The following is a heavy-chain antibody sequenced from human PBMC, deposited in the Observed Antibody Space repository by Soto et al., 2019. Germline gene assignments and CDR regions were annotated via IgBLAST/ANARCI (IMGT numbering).Heavy chain of an antibody. CDR3: ARDRIVAVPAGHDVFDC. V-gene: IGHV1-18*01. D-gene: IGHD2-2*01. Sequence: QVQLVQSGAEVQKPGASVKVSCKTSGYTFTSFCISWVRQAPGQGLEWMAWISTYNDNTKFAKRLQGKVTLSTDTSTSTVYMELRSLRSADTAVYYCARDRIVAVPAGHDVFDCWGQGTMVTVSS. CDR2: ISTYNDNT. J-gene: IGHJ3*01. CDR1: GYTFTSFC.